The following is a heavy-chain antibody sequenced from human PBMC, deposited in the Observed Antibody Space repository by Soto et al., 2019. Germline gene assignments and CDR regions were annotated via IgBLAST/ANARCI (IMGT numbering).Heavy chain of an antibody. J-gene: IGHJ4*02. CDR3: AKTRESSGWSYFDS. CDR2: ISYDGRNE. CDR1: GFTFSRYG. V-gene: IGHV3-30*18. D-gene: IGHD6-19*01. Sequence: GGSLRLSCAASGFTFSRYGMHWVRQAPGKGLEWVALISYDGRNEYYADSVRGRFTFSRDNSKNTLYLQMNSLRAEDTAFYYCAKTRESSGWSYFDSWGQGTLVTVSS.